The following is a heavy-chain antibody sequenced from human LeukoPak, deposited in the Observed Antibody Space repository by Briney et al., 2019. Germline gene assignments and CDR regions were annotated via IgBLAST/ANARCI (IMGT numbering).Heavy chain of an antibody. Sequence: GGSLRLPCAASGFTFSGYDMSWVRQAPGKGLEWVSYTSSSSSTIYYADAVKSRFTISRDNAKNSLYLQMNSLRAEDTAVYYCARLRYYGMDVWGQGTTVTVSS. CDR1: GFTFSGYD. J-gene: IGHJ6*02. V-gene: IGHV3-48*04. CDR2: TSSSSSTI. CDR3: ARLRYYGMDV.